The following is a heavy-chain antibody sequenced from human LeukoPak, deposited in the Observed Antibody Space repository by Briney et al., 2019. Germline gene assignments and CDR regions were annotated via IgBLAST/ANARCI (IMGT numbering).Heavy chain of an antibody. J-gene: IGHJ5*01. CDR2: IDRSGGST. V-gene: IGHV3-23*01. CDR3: ARGSHGEHDS. D-gene: IGHD4-17*01. CDR1: GFTFSSYA. Sequence: GGSLRLSCAASGFTFSSYAMHWVRQAPGKGLEWVAAIDRSGGSTFYADSVKGRFTISKDNSKNTLYLQINSLRVDDTVIYYCARGSHGEHDSWGQGTLVTVSS.